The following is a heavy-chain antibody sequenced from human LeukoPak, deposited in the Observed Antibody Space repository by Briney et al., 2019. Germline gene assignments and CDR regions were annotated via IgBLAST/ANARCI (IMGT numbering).Heavy chain of an antibody. J-gene: IGHJ4*02. Sequence: SETLSLTCTVSGGSISSGDYYWSWIRQPPGKGLEWIGYIYYSGSTYYNPSLKSRVTISVDTSKNQFSLKLSSVTAADTAVYYCARGENTAYFDYWGQGTLVTVSS. D-gene: IGHD6-25*01. V-gene: IGHV4-30-4*01. CDR1: GGSISSGDYY. CDR3: ARGENTAYFDY. CDR2: IYYSGST.